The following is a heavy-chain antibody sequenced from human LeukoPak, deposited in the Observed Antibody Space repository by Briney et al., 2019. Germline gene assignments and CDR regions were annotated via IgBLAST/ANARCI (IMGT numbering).Heavy chain of an antibody. CDR3: ASRPYCSGGSCYGII. CDR2: IDYSGST. D-gene: IGHD2-15*01. V-gene: IGHV4-59*01. J-gene: IGHJ4*02. CDR1: GGSISNYY. Sequence: SETLSLTCTVSGGSISNYYWSWIRQPPGKGLEWIGFIDYSGSTNYNPSLKSRVTISVDTSKNQFSLKLSSVTAADTAVYYCASRPYCSGGSCYGIIWGQGTLVTVSS.